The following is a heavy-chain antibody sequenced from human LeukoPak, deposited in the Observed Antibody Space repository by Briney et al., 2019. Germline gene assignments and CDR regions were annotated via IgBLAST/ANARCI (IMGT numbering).Heavy chain of an antibody. Sequence: GGSLRLSCAASGFTFSSFWMHWVRQAPGKGLVWVSRINNKGTETVYADSVKGRFTISRDNAKNTVYLQMNNLRAEDTAIYYCVRGSFGPDIWGQGTMVTVSS. CDR3: VRGSFGPDI. V-gene: IGHV3-74*01. J-gene: IGHJ3*02. CDR2: INNKGTET. D-gene: IGHD3/OR15-3a*01. CDR1: GFTFSSFW.